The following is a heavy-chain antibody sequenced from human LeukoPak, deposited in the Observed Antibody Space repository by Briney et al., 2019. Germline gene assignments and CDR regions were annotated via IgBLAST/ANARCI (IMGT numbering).Heavy chain of an antibody. CDR2: INPNSGGT. CDR3: ARDGSGSVLWFGESYGMDV. V-gene: IGHV1-2*02. Sequence: ASVKVSCKASGYTFTGYYMHWVRQAPGRGLEWMGWINPNSGGTNYAQKFQGRVTMTRDTSISTAYMELSRLRSDDTAVYYCARDGSGSVLWFGESYGMDVWGQGTTVTVSS. CDR1: GYTFTGYY. J-gene: IGHJ6*02. D-gene: IGHD3-10*01.